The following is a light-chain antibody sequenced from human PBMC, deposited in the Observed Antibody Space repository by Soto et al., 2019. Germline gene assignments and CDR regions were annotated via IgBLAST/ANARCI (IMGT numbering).Light chain of an antibody. CDR1: QDISNY. J-gene: IGKJ4*01. CDR2: DAS. V-gene: IGKV1-33*01. CDR3: QQYDNLHT. Sequence: DIQMTQSPSSLSASVGDRVTITCQASQDISNYLYWYQQKPGKAPKLLIYDASNLETGVPSRFNGSGSGTDFTFTISSLQTKDIATYYCQQYDNLHTFGGGTKVEIK.